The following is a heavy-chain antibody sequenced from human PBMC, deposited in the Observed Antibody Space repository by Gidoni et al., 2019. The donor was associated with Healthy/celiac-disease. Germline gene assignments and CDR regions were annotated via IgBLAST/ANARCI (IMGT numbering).Heavy chain of an antibody. J-gene: IGHJ4*02. Sequence: QVQLVQSGAEVKKPGASVKVSCKSSGYTFTSYYMHWVRQAPGQGLEWMGRINPSGGSTSYAQKFQGRVTMTRDTSTSTVYMELSSLRSEDTAVYYCARGRYDILTGPYFDYWGQGTLVTVSS. V-gene: IGHV1-46*01. D-gene: IGHD3-9*01. CDR1: GYTFTSYY. CDR2: INPSGGST. CDR3: ARGRYDILTGPYFDY.